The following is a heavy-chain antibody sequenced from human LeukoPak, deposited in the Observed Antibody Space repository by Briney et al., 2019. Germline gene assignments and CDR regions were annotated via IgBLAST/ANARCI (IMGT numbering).Heavy chain of an antibody. Sequence: GGSLRLSCAASGFTFSTYSMNWVRQAPGKGLEWVSSIKSTSTYIYYADSVKGRFTISRDNAKNSLYLQMDSLRADDTAVYYCARNPFPDYSHLGSPNFDFWGQGTLVTVSS. CDR3: ARNPFPDYSHLGSPNFDF. J-gene: IGHJ4*02. CDR2: IKSTSTYI. D-gene: IGHD3-10*01. V-gene: IGHV3-21*01. CDR1: GFTFSTYS.